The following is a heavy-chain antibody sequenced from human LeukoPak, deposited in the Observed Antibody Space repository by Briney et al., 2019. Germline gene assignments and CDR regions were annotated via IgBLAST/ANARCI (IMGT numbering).Heavy chain of an antibody. CDR3: ARDLDYYGSGSYYFPLDY. D-gene: IGHD3-10*01. V-gene: IGHV1-2*06. CDR1: GYTFTGYY. CDR2: INPNSGGT. Sequence: GASVKVSCKASGYTFTGYYMHWVRQAPGQGLEWMGRINPNSGGTNYAQKFQGRVTMTRDTSISTAYMELSRLRSDDTAVYYCARDLDYYGSGSYYFPLDYWGQETLVTVSS. J-gene: IGHJ4*02.